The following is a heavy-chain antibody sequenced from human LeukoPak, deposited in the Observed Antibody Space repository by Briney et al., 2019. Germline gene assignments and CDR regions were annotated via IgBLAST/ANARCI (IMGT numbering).Heavy chain of an antibody. J-gene: IGHJ5*02. CDR3: ARANSSSWRSWFDP. CDR1: GGTFSSYA. CDR2: IIPILGIA. D-gene: IGHD6-13*01. V-gene: IGHV1-69*04. Sequence: ASVKVSCKASGGTFSSYAISWVRQAPGQGLEWMGRIIPILGIANYAQKFQGRVTITADKSTSTAYMELSSLRSEHTTVYYCARANSSSWRSWFDPWGQGTLVTVSS.